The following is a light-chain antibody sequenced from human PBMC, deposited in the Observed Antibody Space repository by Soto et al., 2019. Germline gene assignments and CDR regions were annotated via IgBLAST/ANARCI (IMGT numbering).Light chain of an antibody. CDR1: QSVSSSY. V-gene: IGKV3-20*01. Sequence: EIVLTQSPGTLSLSPGERATLSCRASQSVSSSYLAWYQQKPGHAPRLLIYGASSRATGIPDRFSGSGSGTDFTLTISRLEPEDFGVYYCQQYGSSPHTFGQGTKLEIK. CDR2: GAS. CDR3: QQYGSSPHT. J-gene: IGKJ2*01.